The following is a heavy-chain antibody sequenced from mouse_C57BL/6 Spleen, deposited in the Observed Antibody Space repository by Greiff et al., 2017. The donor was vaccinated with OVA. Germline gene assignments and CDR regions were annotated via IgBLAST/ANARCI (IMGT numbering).Heavy chain of an antibody. D-gene: IGHD2-3*01. V-gene: IGHV1-80*01. CDR1: GYAFSSYW. Sequence: QVQLQQSGAELVKPGASVKISCKASGYAFSSYWMNWVKQRPGKGLEWIGQIYPGDGDTNYNGKFKGKATLTADKSSSTAYMQLSSLTSEDSAVYFCARTDGYYPWFDYWGQGTTLTVSS. CDR3: ARTDGYYPWFDY. CDR2: IYPGDGDT. J-gene: IGHJ2*01.